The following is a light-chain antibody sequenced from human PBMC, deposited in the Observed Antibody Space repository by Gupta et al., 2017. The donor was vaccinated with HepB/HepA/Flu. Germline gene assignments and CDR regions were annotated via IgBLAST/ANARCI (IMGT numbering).Light chain of an antibody. V-gene: IGKV4-1*01. CDR2: WAS. CDR3: QQYATAPRT. CDR1: QSVLYSSNSENY. Sequence: DIVMTQSPDSLAVSLGERATINCKSSQSVLYSSNSENYLAWYQQKPGQHPKLLIYWASTRESGVPDRFSGSGSGTDFTRTIRSLQAEDVAAYECQQYATAPRTFGQGTXLEMK. J-gene: IGKJ5*01.